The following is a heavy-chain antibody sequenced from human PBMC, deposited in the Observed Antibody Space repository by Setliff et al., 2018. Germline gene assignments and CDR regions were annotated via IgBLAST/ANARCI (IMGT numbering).Heavy chain of an antibody. CDR2: ISYDGSNK. CDR1: GFTFSSYA. V-gene: IGHV3-30*15. J-gene: IGHJ6*04. CDR3: AREFTVVVPAALALDV. D-gene: IGHD2-2*01. Sequence: GGSLRLSCAASGFTFSSYAMHWVRQAPGKGLEWVAVISYDGSNKYYADSVKGRFTISRDNSKNTLYLQMSSLRPEDTAVHYCAREFTVVVPAALALDVWGKGTTVTVSS.